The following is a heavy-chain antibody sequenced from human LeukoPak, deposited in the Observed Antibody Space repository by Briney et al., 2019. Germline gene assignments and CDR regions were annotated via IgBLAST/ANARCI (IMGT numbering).Heavy chain of an antibody. CDR3: ARHFRSSDYYYVSLDY. V-gene: IGHV4-39*01. D-gene: IGHD3-22*01. J-gene: IGHJ4*02. CDR2: IYYSGST. CDR1: GGSISSSSYY. Sequence: NTSETLSLTCTVSGGSISSSSYYWGWIRQPPGKGLEWIGSIYYSGSTYYNPSLRSRVTISEDTSKNQFSLKLSSVTAADTAVYYCARHFRSSDYYYVSLDYWGQGTLVTVSS.